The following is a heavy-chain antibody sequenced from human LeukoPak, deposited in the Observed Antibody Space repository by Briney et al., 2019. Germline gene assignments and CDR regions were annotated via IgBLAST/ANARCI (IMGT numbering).Heavy chain of an antibody. D-gene: IGHD5-24*01. CDR3: ASRDKGYYYGMDV. Sequence: GSLRLSCAASGFTFSTYAMSWVRQPPGKGLEWVSLLYSGGSTYYADSVKGRFSISRDNSKNTLYLQMNSLRAEDTAVYYCASRDKGYYYGMDVWGQGTTVTVSS. CDR2: LYSGGST. V-gene: IGHV3-66*01. CDR1: GFTFSTYA. J-gene: IGHJ6*02.